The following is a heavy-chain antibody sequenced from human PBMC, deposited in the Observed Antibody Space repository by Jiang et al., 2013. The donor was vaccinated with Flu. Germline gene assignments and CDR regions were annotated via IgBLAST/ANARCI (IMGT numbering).Heavy chain of an antibody. Sequence: SLKVSCKASGYNFTKYSMHWVRQAPGQGLEWMGSINTNTGNPTYAQGFTGRFVFSLDTSVSTAYLQISSLKAEDTAVYYCARDETYSGYDQGGDVWGQGTTVTVSS. CDR2: INTNTGNP. CDR3: ARDETYSGYDQGGDV. J-gene: IGHJ6*02. D-gene: IGHD5-12*01. CDR1: GYNFTKYS. V-gene: IGHV7-4-1*02.